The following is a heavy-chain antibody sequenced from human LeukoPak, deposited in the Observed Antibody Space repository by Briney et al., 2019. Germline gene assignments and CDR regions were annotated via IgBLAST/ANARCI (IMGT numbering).Heavy chain of an antibody. Sequence: GGSLRLSCAASGFTFSSYAMSWVRQAPGEGLEWVSAISGSGGSTYYADSVKGRFTISRDNSKNTLYLLMNSLRAEDTAVYYCAKDRDYYGLGCWGQGTLVTVSS. CDR2: ISGSGGST. CDR1: GFTFSSYA. V-gene: IGHV3-23*01. J-gene: IGHJ4*02. CDR3: AKDRDYYGLGC. D-gene: IGHD3-10*01.